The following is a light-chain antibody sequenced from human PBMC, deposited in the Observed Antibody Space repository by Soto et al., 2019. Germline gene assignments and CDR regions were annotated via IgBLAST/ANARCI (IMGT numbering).Light chain of an antibody. J-gene: IGKJ4*01. CDR1: QGISTY. CDR3: QQRNSYPLT. V-gene: IGKV1-9*01. Sequence: DTQLTQSPSSLSASVGDRVTITCRASQGISTYLAWHQQKPGEAPKLLIYAASTLQSGVPARFSGSGSGTDFTLTISSLQPEDFATYYCQQRNSYPLTFGGGTKVDIK. CDR2: AAS.